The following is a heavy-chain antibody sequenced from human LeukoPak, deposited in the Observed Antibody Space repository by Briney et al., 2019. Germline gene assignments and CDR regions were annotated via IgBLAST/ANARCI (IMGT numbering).Heavy chain of an antibody. D-gene: IGHD4-11*01. CDR3: ARHAYSNYGYYYYGMDV. V-gene: IGHV5-51*01. J-gene: IGHJ6*02. CDR2: IYPGDSDT. CDR1: GYSFTSYW. Sequence: GESLKISCKGSGYSFTSYWIGWVRQMPGKGLEWMGIIYPGDSDTRYSPSFQGQVTISADKSISTAYLQWSSTKASDTAMYYCARHAYSNYGYYYYGMDVWGQGTTVTVSS.